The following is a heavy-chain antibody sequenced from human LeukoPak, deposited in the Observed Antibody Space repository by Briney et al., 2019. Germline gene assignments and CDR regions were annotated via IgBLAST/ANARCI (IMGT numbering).Heavy chain of an antibody. CDR1: GYSISSSNW. CDR3: ARGSYSSSWYSPTFDY. V-gene: IGHV4-28*01. Sequence: PSETLSLTRAVSGYSISSSNWWGWIRQPPETGLEWIGYIYYSGSTYYNPSLKSRVTMSVDTSKNQFSLKLSSVTAVDTAVYYCARGSYSSSWYSPTFDYWGQGTLVTVSS. D-gene: IGHD6-13*01. CDR2: IYYSGST. J-gene: IGHJ4*02.